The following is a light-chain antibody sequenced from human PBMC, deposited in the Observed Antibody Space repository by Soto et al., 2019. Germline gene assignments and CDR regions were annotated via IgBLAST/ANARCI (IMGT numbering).Light chain of an antibody. CDR3: QQRNIWPLT. CDR1: QNVGGY. V-gene: IGKV3-11*01. J-gene: IGKJ4*01. CDR2: DAS. Sequence: EIVLTQSPATLSLSPGERATLSCRASQNVGGYLAWYQQKPGQAPRLLISDASNRAAGIPARFSGIGSGTDFTLTICSREPEDFAVYYGQQRNIWPLTFGGGTKVEIK.